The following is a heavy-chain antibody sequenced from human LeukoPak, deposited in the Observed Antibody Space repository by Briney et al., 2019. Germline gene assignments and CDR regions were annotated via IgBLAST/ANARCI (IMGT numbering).Heavy chain of an antibody. Sequence: SETLSLTCTVSGGSISSSNYYWDWIRQPPGKGLEWIGNIYYSGSTYYNPSLKSRVTISVDTSKNQFSLKLSSVYCARRSTVVGMGWFDPWGQGTLVTVSS. V-gene: IGHV4-39*01. CDR3: MGWFDP. CDR1: GGSISSSNYY. J-gene: IGHJ5*02. CDR2: IYYSGST. D-gene: IGHD2-21*01.